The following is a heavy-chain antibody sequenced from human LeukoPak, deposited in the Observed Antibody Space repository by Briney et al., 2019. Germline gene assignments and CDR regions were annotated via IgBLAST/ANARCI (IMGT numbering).Heavy chain of an antibody. D-gene: IGHD3-10*01. CDR3: ARVSATMVRGVKY. CDR2: IHYTGTT. Sequence: PSETLSLTCTVSGGSIVSSNYYWVWIRQSPGKGLEWIGSIHYTGTTSYNPSLKSRVTMSVDTSKNQFSLNLASVTAADTAVYYCARVSATMVRGVKYWGQGTLVTVSS. V-gene: IGHV4-39*07. J-gene: IGHJ4*02. CDR1: GGSIVSSNYY.